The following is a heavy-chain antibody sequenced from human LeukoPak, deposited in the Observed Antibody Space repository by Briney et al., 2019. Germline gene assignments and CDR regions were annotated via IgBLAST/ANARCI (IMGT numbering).Heavy chain of an antibody. CDR2: LYTSGSI. J-gene: IGHJ4*02. CDR1: GASISHYY. D-gene: IGHD3-3*01. V-gene: IGHV4-4*07. Sequence: SETLSLTCSVSGASISHYYWNWIRQPAGKRLEWIGRLYTSGSIYYNPSLRSRVTISLDKSKNQFYLRLSSVTAADTAVYSCARWGPDFWSDYYPFDYWGQGTLVIVSS. CDR3: ARWGPDFWSDYYPFDY.